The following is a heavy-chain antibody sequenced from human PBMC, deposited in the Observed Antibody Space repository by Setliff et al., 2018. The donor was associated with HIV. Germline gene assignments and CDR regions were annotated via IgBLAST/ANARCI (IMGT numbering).Heavy chain of an antibody. CDR2: SSGIGGYT. Sequence: GGSLRLSCAASGFDFTTYGMNWVRQAPGKGLEWVALSSGIGGYTYYAESVKGRFTISRDNAKNSPYLQMNSLRAEDTAVYHCAKDRTVVVITIFDYWGQGTLVTVS. J-gene: IGHJ4*02. D-gene: IGHD3-22*01. CDR1: GFDFTTYG. CDR3: AKDRTVVVITIFDY. V-gene: IGHV3-23*01.